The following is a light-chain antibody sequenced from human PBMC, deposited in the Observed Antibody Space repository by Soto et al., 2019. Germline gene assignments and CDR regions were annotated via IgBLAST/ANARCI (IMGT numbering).Light chain of an antibody. V-gene: IGKV3-15*01. J-gene: IGKJ1*01. Sequence: EIVMTQSPATLSVSPGERATLSCRASQSVSSNLAWYQQKPGQAPRLLIYGASTRATGIPARFSGSGSGTEFTLTFSSLQSEDFAVYYCQRYNNWPWTFGQGTKVDIK. CDR3: QRYNNWPWT. CDR1: QSVSSN. CDR2: GAS.